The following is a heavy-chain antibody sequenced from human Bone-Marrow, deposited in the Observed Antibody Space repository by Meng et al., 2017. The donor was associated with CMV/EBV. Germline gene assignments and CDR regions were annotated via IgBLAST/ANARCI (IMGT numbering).Heavy chain of an antibody. Sequence: GGSLRLSCAASGFTFSSYGMHWVRQAPGKGLEWVAFIRYDGSNKYYADSVKGRFTISRDNSKNTLYLQMNSLRAEDTAVYYCAKDNLFGPFGTYGMDVWGQGTTVTVSS. CDR3: AKDNLFGPFGTYGMDV. D-gene: IGHD3-10*02. V-gene: IGHV3-30*02. CDR2: IRYDGSNK. J-gene: IGHJ6*02. CDR1: GFTFSSYG.